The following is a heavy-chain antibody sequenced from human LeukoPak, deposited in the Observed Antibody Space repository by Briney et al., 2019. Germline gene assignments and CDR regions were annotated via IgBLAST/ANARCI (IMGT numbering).Heavy chain of an antibody. CDR1: GYDFTTYW. CDR3: ASYYSSSFYYFDY. CDR2: IHPGDSDT. D-gene: IGHD6-13*01. Sequence: GESLKISCKGSGYDFTTYWIAWVRQMPGKGLEWMGIIHPGDSDTRYSPSFQGQVTISADKSISTAYLQWSSLKASDTAIYYCASYYSSSFYYFDYWGQGTLVTVSS. J-gene: IGHJ4*02. V-gene: IGHV5-51*01.